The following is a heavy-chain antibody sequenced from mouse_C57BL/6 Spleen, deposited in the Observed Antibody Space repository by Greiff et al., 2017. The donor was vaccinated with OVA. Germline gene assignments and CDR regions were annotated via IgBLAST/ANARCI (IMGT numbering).Heavy chain of an antibody. CDR3: ARTYDYDVFAY. Sequence: EVQLQQSGPGLVKPSQSLSLTCSVTGYSITSGYYWNWIRQFPGNKLEWMGYISYDGSNNYNPSLKNRISITRDTSKNQFFLKLNSVTTEDTATYYCARTYDYDVFAYWGQGTLVTVSA. CDR1: GYSITSGYY. V-gene: IGHV3-6*01. D-gene: IGHD2-4*01. J-gene: IGHJ3*01. CDR2: ISYDGSN.